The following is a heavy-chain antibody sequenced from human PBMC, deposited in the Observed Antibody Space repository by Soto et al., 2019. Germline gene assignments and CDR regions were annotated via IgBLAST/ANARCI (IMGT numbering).Heavy chain of an antibody. V-gene: IGHV1-2*02. Sequence: QVQLVQSGAEMKKPGASVKVSCKASGYTFSRYNVHWVRQAPGQGPQWLGRINLNTVVTTYASEFQDRVTMTRDMSISTVYMELYSLRSDDTAVYSCAIADTYGDGVFDVWGQGTMVTVSS. D-gene: IGHD2-8*01. CDR3: AIADTYGDGVFDV. J-gene: IGHJ3*01. CDR1: GYTFSRYN. CDR2: INLNTVVT.